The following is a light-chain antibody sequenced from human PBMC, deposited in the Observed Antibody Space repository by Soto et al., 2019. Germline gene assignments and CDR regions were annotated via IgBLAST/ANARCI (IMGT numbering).Light chain of an antibody. CDR1: QNIHTN. Sequence: IVMTQSPATLSVSPGERATLSCRAGQNIHTNLAWYQQKPGQAPRLLFYGASTGATGLPARFSGSGSGTEFTLTISSLQSEDFAVYYCQQYNNWPLTFGGGTKVDIK. CDR2: GAS. J-gene: IGKJ4*01. CDR3: QQYNNWPLT. V-gene: IGKV3-15*01.